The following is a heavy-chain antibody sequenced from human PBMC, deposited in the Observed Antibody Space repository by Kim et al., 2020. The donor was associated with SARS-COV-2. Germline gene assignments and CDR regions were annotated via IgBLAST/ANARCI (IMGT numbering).Heavy chain of an antibody. CDR2: ISAYNGNT. CDR3: ARDRYFAYYDILTGSPDAFDI. J-gene: IGHJ3*02. V-gene: IGHV1-18*01. Sequence: ASVKVSCKASGYTFTSYGISWVRQAPGQGLEWMGWISAYNGNTNYAQKLQGRVTMTTDTSTSTAYMELRSLRSDDTAVYYCARDRYFAYYDILTGSPDAFDIWGQGTMVTVSS. D-gene: IGHD3-9*01. CDR1: GYTFTSYG.